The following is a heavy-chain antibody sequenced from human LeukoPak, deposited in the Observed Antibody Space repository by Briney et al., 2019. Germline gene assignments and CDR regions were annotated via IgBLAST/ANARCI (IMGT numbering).Heavy chain of an antibody. CDR1: GFTFSSYE. CDR2: VSSRAGTI. Sequence: HPGGSLRLSCAASGFTFSSYEMNWVRQAPGKGLEWVSSVSSRAGTIYYADSVKGRFTISRDNAKNSLYVQMNSLTAEDTAVYYCARVGVLSSSWLLYWGQGTLVTVSS. V-gene: IGHV3-48*03. CDR3: ARVGVLSSSWLLY. D-gene: IGHD6-13*01. J-gene: IGHJ4*02.